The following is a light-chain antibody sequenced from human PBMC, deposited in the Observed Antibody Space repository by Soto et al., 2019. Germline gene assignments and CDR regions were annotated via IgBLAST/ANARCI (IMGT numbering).Light chain of an antibody. CDR1: SSDIGGYNY. CDR2: EDS. V-gene: IGLV2-14*01. CDR3: TSYTSSTTNYV. J-gene: IGLJ1*01. Sequence: QSALTQPASVSGSPGQSITFSCTGTSSDIGGYNYVSWYQQHTGKAPKLMIYEDSNRPSGVSDRFSGSKSGNTASLTISGLQAEDEADYYCTSYTSSTTNYVFGTGTKVTVL.